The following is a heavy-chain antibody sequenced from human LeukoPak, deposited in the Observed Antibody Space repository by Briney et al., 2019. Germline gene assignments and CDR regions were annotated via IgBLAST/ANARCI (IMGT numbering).Heavy chain of an antibody. V-gene: IGHV1-2*02. J-gene: IGHJ4*02. D-gene: IGHD2-2*01. Sequence: ASVKVPCKASGYTFTGYFMHWVRQAPGQGLEWMGWINPNSGGTNYAQKFQGRVTMTRDTSISTAYMELSRLRSDDTAVYYCASSIVYCSSTSCYFNWGQGTLVTVYS. CDR3: ASSIVYCSSTSCYFN. CDR1: GYTFTGYF. CDR2: INPNSGGT.